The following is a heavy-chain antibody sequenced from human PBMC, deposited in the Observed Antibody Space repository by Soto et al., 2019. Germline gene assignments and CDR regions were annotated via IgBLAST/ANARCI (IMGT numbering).Heavy chain of an antibody. CDR2: INPNSGGT. D-gene: IGHD3-3*01. J-gene: IGHJ4*02. Sequence: ASVKVSCKASGYTFTGYYMHWVRQAPGQGLEWMGWINPNSGGTNYAQKFQGRVTMTRDTSISTAYMELSRLRSDDTAVYYCARDGLYDCWSGNRLQFDYWGQGTLVTVSS. CDR1: GYTFTGYY. V-gene: IGHV1-2*02. CDR3: ARDGLYDCWSGNRLQFDY.